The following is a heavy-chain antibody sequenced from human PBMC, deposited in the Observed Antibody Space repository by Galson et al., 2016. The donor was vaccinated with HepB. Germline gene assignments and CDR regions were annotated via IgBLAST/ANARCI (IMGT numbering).Heavy chain of an antibody. CDR1: GFIFTNYG. CDR3: AKGGAGRNSYGNDYYGMDV. V-gene: IGHV3-23*01. CDR2: ISGSGGTT. J-gene: IGHJ6*02. D-gene: IGHD5-18*01. Sequence: SLRLSCAASGFIFTNYGMSWVRRAPGKGLDWVAAISGSGGTTYYADSVKGRFAISRDTSKNTLYLQVNSLRAEDTAVYYCAKGGAGRNSYGNDYYGMDVWGQGTTVTVSS.